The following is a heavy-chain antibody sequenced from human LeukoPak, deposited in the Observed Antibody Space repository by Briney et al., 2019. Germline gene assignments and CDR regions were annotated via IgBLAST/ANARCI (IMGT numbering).Heavy chain of an antibody. CDR1: GGTFSSYA. J-gene: IGHJ4*02. V-gene: IGHV1-69*05. D-gene: IGHD3-10*01. Sequence: ASVKVSCKASGGTFSSYAISWVRQAPGQGLEWMGGIIPIFGTANYAQKLQGRVTITTDESTSTAYMELSSLRSEDTAVYYCARADYGSGPCDYWGQGTLVTVSS. CDR2: IIPIFGTA. CDR3: ARADYGSGPCDY.